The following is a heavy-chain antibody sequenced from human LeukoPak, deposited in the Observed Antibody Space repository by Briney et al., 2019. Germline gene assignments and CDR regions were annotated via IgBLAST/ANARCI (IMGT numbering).Heavy chain of an antibody. CDR3: AKVSLEQWLVPYLDY. D-gene: IGHD6-19*01. CDR1: GFTFSSYG. J-gene: IGHJ4*02. CDR2: IRYDGSNK. Sequence: GGSLRLSCAASGFTFSSYGMRWVRQAPGKGLEWVAFIRYDGSNKYYADSVKGRFTISRDNSKNTLYLQMNSLRAEDTVVYYCAKVSLEQWLVPYLDYWGQGTLVTVSS. V-gene: IGHV3-30*02.